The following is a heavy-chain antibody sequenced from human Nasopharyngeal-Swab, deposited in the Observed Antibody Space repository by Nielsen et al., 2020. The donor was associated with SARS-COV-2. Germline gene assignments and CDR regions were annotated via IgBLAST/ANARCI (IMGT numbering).Heavy chain of an antibody. D-gene: IGHD6-13*01. CDR2: IVVGSGNT. Sequence: SVKVSCKASGFTFTSSAMQWVRQARGQRLEWIGWIVVGSGNTNYAQKFQERVTITRDMSTSTAYMELSSLRSEDTAVYYCAAEGIAAAGNPSYYYGMDVWGRGTLVTVSS. V-gene: IGHV1-58*02. J-gene: IGHJ6*02. CDR3: AAEGIAAAGNPSYYYGMDV. CDR1: GFTFTSSA.